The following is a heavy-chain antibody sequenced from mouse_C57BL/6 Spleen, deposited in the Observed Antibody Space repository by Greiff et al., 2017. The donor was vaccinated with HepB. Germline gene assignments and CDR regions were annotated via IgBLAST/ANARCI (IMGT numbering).Heavy chain of an antibody. J-gene: IGHJ4*01. Sequence: EVQLQQSGPELVKPGASVKISCKASGYTFTDYYMNWVKQSHGKSLEWIGDINPNNGGTSYNQKFKGKATLTVDKSSSTAYRELRSLTSEDSAVYYCARAPYGRGMDYWGQGTSVTVSS. V-gene: IGHV1-26*01. CDR3: ARAPYGRGMDY. CDR2: INPNNGGT. CDR1: GYTFTDYY. D-gene: IGHD1-1*01.